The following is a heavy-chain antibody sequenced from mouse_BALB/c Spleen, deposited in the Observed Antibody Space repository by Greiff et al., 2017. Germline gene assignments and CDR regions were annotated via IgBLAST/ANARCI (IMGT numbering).Heavy chain of an antibody. V-gene: IGHV5-9-3*01. CDR1: GFTLSSYA. D-gene: IGHD1-2*01. J-gene: IGHJ2*01. CDR3: ASEGPHYYGFDY. Sequence: EVKLMESGAGLVKPGGSLKLSCAASGFTLSSYAMSWVRQPPEKRLEWFAAISSGGSYTYYPDSVKGRITISRDNAKTTLYLHMSSLRTEDTAMYYCASEGPHYYGFDYWGQGTTLTVSS. CDR2: ISSGGSYT.